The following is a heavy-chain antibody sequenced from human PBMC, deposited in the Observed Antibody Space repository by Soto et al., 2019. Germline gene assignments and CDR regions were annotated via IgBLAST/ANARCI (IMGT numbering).Heavy chain of an antibody. CDR2: IYYSGST. CDR3: ARYDDGDYGRQNWYFDL. J-gene: IGHJ2*01. CDR1: GGSISSGGYY. V-gene: IGHV4-31*03. Sequence: QVQLQESGPGLVKPSQTLSLTCTVSGGSISSGGYYWSWIRQHPGKGLEWIGYIYYSGSTYYNPSLKSRVTISVDTSKNQFSLKLSSVTAADTAVYYCARYDDGDYGRQNWYFDLWGRGTLVTVSS. D-gene: IGHD4-17*01.